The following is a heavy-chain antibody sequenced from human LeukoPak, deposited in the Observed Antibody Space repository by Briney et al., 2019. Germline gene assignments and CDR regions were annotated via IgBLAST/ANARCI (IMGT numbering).Heavy chain of an antibody. V-gene: IGHV3-53*01. J-gene: IGHJ1*01. CDR2: IYSDGST. CDR1: GFTVSSNY. D-gene: IGHD4-23*01. CDR3: AKKVVTQPGPAYFQH. Sequence: GGSLRLSCAASGFTVSSNYMSCVRQAPGKGLEWVSVIYSDGSTYYADSVKGRFTISRDNSKNTLDLQMNSLRAEDTAVYYCAKKVVTQPGPAYFQHWGQGALVTVSS.